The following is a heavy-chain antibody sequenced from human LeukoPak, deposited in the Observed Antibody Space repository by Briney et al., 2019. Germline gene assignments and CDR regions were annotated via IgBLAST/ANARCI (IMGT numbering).Heavy chain of an antibody. CDR2: ISAYNGNT. D-gene: IGHD4-17*01. CDR3: ARVWSDFATYHGDSYNWFDP. CDR1: GYTFTSYG. J-gene: IGHJ5*02. V-gene: IGHV1-18*01. Sequence: ASVKVSCKASGYTFTSYGISWVRQAPGQGLEWMGWISAYNGNTNYAQKLQGRVTMTTDTSTSTAYMELRSLRSDDTAVYYCARVWSDFATYHGDSYNWFDPWGQGTLVTVSS.